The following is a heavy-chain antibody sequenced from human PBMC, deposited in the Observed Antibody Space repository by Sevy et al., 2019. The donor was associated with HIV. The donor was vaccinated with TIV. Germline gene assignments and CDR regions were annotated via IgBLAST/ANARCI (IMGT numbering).Heavy chain of an antibody. CDR3: ASQEMATIRPFDY. D-gene: IGHD5-12*01. CDR1: GGTFSSYA. CDR2: IIPIFGTA. V-gene: IGHV1-69*13. J-gene: IGHJ4*02. Sequence: ASVKVSCKASGGTFSSYAISWVRQAPGQGLEWMGGIIPIFGTANYAQKFQGRVTITADESTSTAYMELSSLRSEDTVVYYCASQEMATIRPFDYWGQGTLVTVSS.